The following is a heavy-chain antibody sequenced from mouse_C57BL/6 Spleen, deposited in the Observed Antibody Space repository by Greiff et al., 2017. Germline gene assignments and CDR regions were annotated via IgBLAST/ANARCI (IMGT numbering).Heavy chain of an antibody. Sequence: EVNVVESGGGLVKPGGSLKLSCAASGFTFSSYAMSWVRQTPEKRLEWVATISDGGSSTYFPDNVKVRFTISRDNAKNNLYLQMSHLKSEDTAMYYGARDLHFYGSVYWYLDVWGKGTTVTVTS. J-gene: IGHJ1*03. V-gene: IGHV5-4*01. CDR1: GFTFSSYA. CDR2: ISDGGSST. D-gene: IGHD1-1*01. CDR3: ARDLHFYGSVYWYLDV.